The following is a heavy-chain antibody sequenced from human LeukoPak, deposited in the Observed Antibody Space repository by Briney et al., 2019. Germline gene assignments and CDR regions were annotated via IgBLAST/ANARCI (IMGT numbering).Heavy chain of an antibody. CDR3: ARGNYYSMDV. CDR2: INSDGSTT. J-gene: IGHJ6*02. CDR1: GFTFSNYW. V-gene: IGHV3-74*01. Sequence: HSGGSLRLSCAASGFTFSNYWMHWVRQAPGKGLVWVSRINSDGSTTSYADSVKGRFTISRDNAKNTLYLQMDSLRAEDTAVYYCARGNYYSMDVRGQGTTVTVSS.